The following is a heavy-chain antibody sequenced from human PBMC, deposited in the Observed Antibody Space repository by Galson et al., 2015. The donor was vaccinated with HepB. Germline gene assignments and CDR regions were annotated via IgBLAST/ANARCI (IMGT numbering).Heavy chain of an antibody. V-gene: IGHV1-69*10. CDR2: IIPILGIA. CDR1: GGTFSSYA. CDR3: ACRDGYNYWWFDP. D-gene: IGHD5-24*01. J-gene: IGHJ5*02. Sequence: SVKVSCKASGGTFSSYAISWVRQAPGQGLEWMGGIIPILGIANYAQKSQGRVTITADKSTSTAYMELSSLRSEDTAVYYCACRDGYNYWWFDPWGQGTLVTVSS.